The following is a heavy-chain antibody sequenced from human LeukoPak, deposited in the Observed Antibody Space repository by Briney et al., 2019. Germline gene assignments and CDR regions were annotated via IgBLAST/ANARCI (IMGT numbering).Heavy chain of an antibody. V-gene: IGHV3-7*01. CDR2: IKYDGSEK. CDR1: GFSFSSRYL. CDR3: ARDHQVRSRWFDP. Sequence: GGSLRLSCVASGFSFSSRYLMHWVRQAPGKGPEWVANIKYDGSEKFYADSVKGRFTISRDNAKNSLYLEMNNLRAEDTAVYFCARDHQVRSRWFDPWGQGTLVTVSS. J-gene: IGHJ5*02.